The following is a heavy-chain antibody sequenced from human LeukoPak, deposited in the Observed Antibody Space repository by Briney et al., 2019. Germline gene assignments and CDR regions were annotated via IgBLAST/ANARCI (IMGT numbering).Heavy chain of an antibody. V-gene: IGHV4-59*02. CDR1: GGSVSGCY. CDR3: ARIHRYCSGGACYVLDN. D-gene: IGHD2-15*01. CDR2: VYYSGST. Sequence: SETLSRTCVVSGGSVSGCYWGWIRQPPGRGLEWIGYVYYSGSTNYNPSFKSRITISVDTSRNQFSLQLSSVTAADTAVYYCARIHRYCSGGACYVLDNWGQGTLVAVSS. J-gene: IGHJ4*02.